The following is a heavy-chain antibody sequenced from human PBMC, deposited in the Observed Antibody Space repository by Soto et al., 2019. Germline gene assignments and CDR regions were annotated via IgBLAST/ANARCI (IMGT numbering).Heavy chain of an antibody. CDR3: ARGYDFWSGPSLYD. Sequence: GASVKVSCKASGYTFTSYGISWVRQAPGQGLEWMGWISGYNGDTNYAQKLQGRVAMTTDTSTSTAYMELRSLRSDDTAVYYCARGYDFWSGPSLYDWGQGTLVPVSS. CDR2: ISGYNGDT. J-gene: IGHJ4*02. CDR1: GYTFTSYG. V-gene: IGHV1-18*01. D-gene: IGHD3-3*01.